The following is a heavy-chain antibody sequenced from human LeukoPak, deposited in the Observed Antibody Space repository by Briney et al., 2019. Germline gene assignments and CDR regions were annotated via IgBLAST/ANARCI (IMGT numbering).Heavy chain of an antibody. CDR3: AREDYSNRWFDP. V-gene: IGHV4-34*01. CDR1: GGSFSGYY. J-gene: IGHJ5*02. CDR2: INHSGST. D-gene: IGHD4-11*01. Sequence: PSETLSLTCAVYGGSFSGYYWSWIRQPPGKGQEWIGEINHSGSTNYNPSLKSRVTISVDTSKNQFSLKLSSVTAADTAVYYCAREDYSNRWFDPWGQGTLVTVSS.